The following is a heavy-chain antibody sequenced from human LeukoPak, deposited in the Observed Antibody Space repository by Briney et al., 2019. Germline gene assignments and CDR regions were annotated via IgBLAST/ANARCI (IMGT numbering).Heavy chain of an antibody. Sequence: ASVKVSCKASGYTFTSYAMHWVRQAPGQRLEWMGWINAGNGNTNYAQKLQGRVTMTTDTSTSTAYMELRSLRSDDTAVYYCARDRGRYHYGSGSYYNVVNFDYWGQGTLVTVSS. CDR3: ARDRGRYHYGSGSYYNVVNFDY. J-gene: IGHJ4*02. CDR1: GYTFTSYA. CDR2: INAGNGNT. V-gene: IGHV1-3*01. D-gene: IGHD3-10*01.